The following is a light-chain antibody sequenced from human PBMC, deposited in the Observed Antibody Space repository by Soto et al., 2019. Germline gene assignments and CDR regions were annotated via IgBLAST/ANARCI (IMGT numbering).Light chain of an antibody. J-gene: IGKJ1*01. CDR3: QQYISTPWT. CDR1: QSVSSNS. V-gene: IGKV3-20*01. CDR2: GAS. Sequence: EIVLTQSPGALSLSPGERATLYCMASQSVSSNSLAWYQKKPGQSPSLLIYGASTRATGIPDRFSGSGSGSGTDFTLTISRLEPEDFAVYYCQQYISTPWTFGQGTKVDIK.